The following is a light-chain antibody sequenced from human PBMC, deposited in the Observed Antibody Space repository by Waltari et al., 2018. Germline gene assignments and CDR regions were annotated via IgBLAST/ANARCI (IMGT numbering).Light chain of an antibody. V-gene: IGKV3-11*01. CDR2: DAS. CDR1: QTIGTY. J-gene: IGKJ4*01. Sequence: VVLTQSPVTLSLSPGETATLSCRASQTIGTYLAWYQHKLGQSPRLLIYDASTRATAIPARFSGSGSGTDFTLTISGLEAEDSAFYYCQQRYNWPPLTFGGGTKVQTK. CDR3: QQRYNWPPLT.